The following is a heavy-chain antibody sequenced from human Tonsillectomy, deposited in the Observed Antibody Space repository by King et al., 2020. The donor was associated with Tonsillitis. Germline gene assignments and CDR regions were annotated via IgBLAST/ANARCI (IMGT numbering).Heavy chain of an antibody. Sequence: VQLVESGGGVVQPGRSLRLSCAASGFTLNNYGMHWVRQAPGKGLEWVAGIAYDGSNRYYGDSVKGRFTISRDNSKNTLYLQMNSLRAVDTSVYYCAKSRFLEWLLFDAFDIWGQGTMVTVSS. CDR1: GFTLNNYG. CDR3: AKSRFLEWLLFDAFDI. V-gene: IGHV3-30*18. CDR2: IAYDGSNR. J-gene: IGHJ3*02. D-gene: IGHD3-3*01.